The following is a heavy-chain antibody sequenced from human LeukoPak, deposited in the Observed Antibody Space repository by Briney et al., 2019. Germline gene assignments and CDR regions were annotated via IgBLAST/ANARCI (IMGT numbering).Heavy chain of an antibody. Sequence: GGSLRLSCSVSAFTFNTFDNFAMNWVRQAPGKGLEWVAAISESGASTYYADSVKGRFTISRDNSKNTLYLQMNSLRAEDTAVYYCAKIGWDDAFDIWGQGTMVTVSS. D-gene: IGHD6-19*01. J-gene: IGHJ3*02. CDR2: ISESGAST. V-gene: IGHV3-23*01. CDR1: AFTFNTFDNFA. CDR3: AKIGWDDAFDI.